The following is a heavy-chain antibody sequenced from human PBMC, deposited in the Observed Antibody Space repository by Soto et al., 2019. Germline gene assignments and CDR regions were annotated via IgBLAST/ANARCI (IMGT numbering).Heavy chain of an antibody. CDR1: RFRFSAYG. CDR3: VKGGYNTGWPPFDH. CDR2: ISDDGKTQ. J-gene: IGHJ4*01. D-gene: IGHD6-19*01. Sequence: QVKLVESGGAVVQSGRSLRLSCTASRFRFSAYGMHWVRQAPGKGLEWVALISDDGKTQFFTDSVEGRFTISRDNSRNTLYLPMKSLRPEDTAVYYCVKGGYNTGWPPFDHWGHGTRVTVSS. V-gene: IGHV3-30*18.